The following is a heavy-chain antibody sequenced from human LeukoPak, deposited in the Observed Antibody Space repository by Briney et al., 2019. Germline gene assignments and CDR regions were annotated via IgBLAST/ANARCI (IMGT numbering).Heavy chain of an antibody. CDR3: ARAGVRGIYYFDY. CDR2: IYTSGST. V-gene: IGHV4-61*02. J-gene: IGHJ4*02. Sequence: SQTLSLTCTVSGGSISSGSYYWSWIRQPAGKGLEWIGRIYTSGSTNYNPSLKSRVTLSVDTSKNQFSLKLSSVTAADTAVYYCARAGVRGIYYFDYWGQGTLVTVSS. CDR1: GGSISSGSYY. D-gene: IGHD7-27*01.